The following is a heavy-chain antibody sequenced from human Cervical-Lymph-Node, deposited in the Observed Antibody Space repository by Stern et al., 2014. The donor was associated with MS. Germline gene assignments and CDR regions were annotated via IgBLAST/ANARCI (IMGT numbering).Heavy chain of an antibody. V-gene: IGHV3-7*01. CDR1: GFTFSNYW. J-gene: IGHJ6*02. Sequence: EVQLVESGGGLVQPGGSLRISCAASGFTFSNYWMGWVRQAPGKGLEWVADTKKDGSRKFYADSVRGRFTISRDNAKNSLYLQMNSLRGEDTAIYYCARDVEGYYGMDIWGQGTTVIVSS. CDR3: ARDVEGYYGMDI. CDR2: TKKDGSRK. D-gene: IGHD2-15*01.